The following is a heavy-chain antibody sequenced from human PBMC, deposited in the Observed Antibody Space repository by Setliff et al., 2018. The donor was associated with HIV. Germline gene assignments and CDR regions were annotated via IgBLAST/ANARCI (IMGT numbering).Heavy chain of an antibody. V-gene: IGHV1-69*10. CDR1: GGTFNSYA. D-gene: IGHD3-10*01. Sequence: SVKVSCKASGGTFNSYAIKWVRQAPGQGLECMGEIIPILGIASYAQKFQGRVTFSADTSTGTAYMELSGLRSEDTAVYYCARDAGIPMVRGRWPLDYWGQGTRVTVSS. J-gene: IGHJ4*02. CDR3: ARDAGIPMVRGRWPLDY. CDR2: IIPILGIA.